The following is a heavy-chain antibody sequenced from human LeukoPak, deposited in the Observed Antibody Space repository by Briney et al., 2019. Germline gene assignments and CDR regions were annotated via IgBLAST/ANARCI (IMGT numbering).Heavy chain of an antibody. CDR2: IYYSGST. CDR1: GGSISSGGYY. CDR3: ARTTTVNYFDY. Sequence: KPSETLSLTCTVSGGSISSGGYYWSWIRQHPGKGLEWIGYIYYSGSTYYNPSLKSRVTISVDTSKNQFSLKLSSVTAADTAVYYCARTTTVNYFDYWGQGTLVTVSS. V-gene: IGHV4-31*03. D-gene: IGHD4-17*01. J-gene: IGHJ4*02.